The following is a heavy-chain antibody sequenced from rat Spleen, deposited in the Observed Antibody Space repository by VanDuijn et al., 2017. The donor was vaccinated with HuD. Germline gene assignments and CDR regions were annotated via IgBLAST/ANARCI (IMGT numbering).Heavy chain of an antibody. V-gene: IGHV5-25*01. CDR2: ITNSGGRT. J-gene: IGHJ2*01. Sequence: EVQLVESGGGLVQPGRSMKLSCAASGFTFSNYDMAWVRQAPTKGLEWVASITNSGGRTDYLDSVKGRFTISRDNAKSTLYLQMNSLRSEDTATYYCIREVRVAAISTGFDYWGQGVMVTVSS. CDR3: IREVRVAAISTGFDY. D-gene: IGHD1-2*01. CDR1: GFTFSNYD.